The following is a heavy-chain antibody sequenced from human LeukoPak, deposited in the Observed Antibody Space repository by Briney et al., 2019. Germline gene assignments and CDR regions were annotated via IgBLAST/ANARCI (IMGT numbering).Heavy chain of an antibody. V-gene: IGHV3-7*01. J-gene: IGHJ4*02. D-gene: IGHD1-26*01. Sequence: GGSLRLSCAVSGFTFSNYWMSWVRQAPGKGLEWVANIKQDESDKYYVDPVKGRFTISRDNAKNSLYLQMNSLRAEDTAIYYCARDKIVGASKFDYWGQGTLVTVSS. CDR1: GFTFSNYW. CDR2: IKQDESDK. CDR3: ARDKIVGASKFDY.